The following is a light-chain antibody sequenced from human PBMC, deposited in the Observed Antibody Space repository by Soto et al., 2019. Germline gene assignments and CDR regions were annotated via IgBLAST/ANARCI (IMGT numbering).Light chain of an antibody. Sequence: QSALTQPASVSGSPGQSITISCTGTSSDFVNYNYVFWFQQHPGKAPKLMIYDVSNRPSGVSNRFSGSKSGDTASLTISGLQAEDEADYYCASYKMSITYVFGTGTKATVL. CDR3: ASYKMSITYV. CDR1: SSDFVNYNY. V-gene: IGLV2-14*03. CDR2: DVS. J-gene: IGLJ1*01.